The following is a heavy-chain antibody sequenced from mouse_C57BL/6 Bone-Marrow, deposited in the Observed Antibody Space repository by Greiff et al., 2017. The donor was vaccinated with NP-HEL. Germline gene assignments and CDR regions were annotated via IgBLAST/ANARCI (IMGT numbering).Heavy chain of an antibody. Sequence: QVHVKQSGAELVKPGASVKLSCKASGYTFTEYTIHWVKQRSGQGLEWIGWFYPGSGSIKYNEKFKDKATLTADKSSSTVYMELSILPSEDSAVYFCARHEDHQYARGTWFAYWGQGTLVTVSA. CDR1: GYTFTEYT. CDR2: FYPGSGSI. J-gene: IGHJ3*01. D-gene: IGHD5-1-1*01. V-gene: IGHV1-62-2*01. CDR3: ARHEDHQYARGTWFAY.